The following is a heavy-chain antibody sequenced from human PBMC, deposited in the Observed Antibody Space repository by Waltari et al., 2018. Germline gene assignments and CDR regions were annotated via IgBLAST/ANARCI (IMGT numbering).Heavy chain of an antibody. CDR2: VHHSGRT. V-gene: IGHV4-4*02. J-gene: IGHJ4*02. D-gene: IGHD2-2*01. CDR1: GHSISSNYW. CDR3: AGDRAIGLFFDY. Sequence: QVQLQESGPGLVKPSGTLSLTCAVSGHSISSNYWWSWVRQSPGKGLEWIGQVHHSGRTHYNPSLQSRVTISVDKSKNQFSLNLNSVTAADTAVYYCAGDRAIGLFFDYWGQGTLVTVSS.